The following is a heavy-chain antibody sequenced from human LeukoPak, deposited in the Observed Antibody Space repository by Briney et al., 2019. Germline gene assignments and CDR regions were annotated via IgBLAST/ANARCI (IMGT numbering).Heavy chain of an antibody. CDR2: ISFDETET. Sequence: GSLRLSCAASGFAFRNSGMHWVRQAPGKGLEWVAVISFDETETYYADFVRGRFTISRDNSNKKLHLQMNSLRPDDTAMYYCAKDVGRPDWNAPFDAFDVWGQGAMVAV. CDR1: GFAFRNSG. V-gene: IGHV3-30*18. D-gene: IGHD1-1*01. J-gene: IGHJ3*01. CDR3: AKDVGRPDWNAPFDAFDV.